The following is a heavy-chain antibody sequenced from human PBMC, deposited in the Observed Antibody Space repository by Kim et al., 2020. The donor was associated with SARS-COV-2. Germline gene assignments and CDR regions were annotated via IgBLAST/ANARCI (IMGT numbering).Heavy chain of an antibody. D-gene: IGHD2-15*01. V-gene: IGHV4-34*01. J-gene: IGHJ3*02. CDR3: ARGPPAVGYCSGGSCSRRGASHS. CDR1: GGSFSGYY. CDR2: INHSGST. Sequence: SETLSLTCAVYGGSFSGYYWSWIRQPPGKGLEWIGEINHSGSTNYNPPLKSRVTISVDTSKNQFSLKLSPVTAADTAVYYCARGPPAVGYCSGGSCSRRGASHSWGRGTMVTVAS.